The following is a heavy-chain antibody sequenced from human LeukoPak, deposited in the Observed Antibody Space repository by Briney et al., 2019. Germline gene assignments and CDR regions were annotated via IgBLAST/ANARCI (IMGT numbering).Heavy chain of an antibody. Sequence: GRSLRLSCATSGFTFWKYGMHWVRQAPGKGLEWVAIAWNDGRTTHHADSVKGRFSISRDNSKSTLYLQMNSLRAEDTAVYYCATDGSERDIDNWGRGTLVTVSA. J-gene: IGHJ4*02. CDR2: AWNDGRTT. D-gene: IGHD1-26*01. CDR3: ATDGSERDIDN. CDR1: GFTFWKYG. V-gene: IGHV3-33*01.